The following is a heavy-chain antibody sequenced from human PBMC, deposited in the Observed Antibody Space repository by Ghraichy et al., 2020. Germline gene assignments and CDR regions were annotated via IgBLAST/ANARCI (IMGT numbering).Heavy chain of an antibody. CDR1: GFTFSSSN. Sequence: GGSLRLSCAASGFTFSSSNMNWVRQAPGKGLEWVSSISTSSRYIYYADSVKGRFTISRDNAKNSLYLQMNTLRAEDTAVYYCARSWIERATITAFDYWGQGTLVTVSS. J-gene: IGHJ4*02. D-gene: IGHD5-24*01. CDR3: ARSWIERATITAFDY. CDR2: ISTSSRYI. V-gene: IGHV3-21*01.